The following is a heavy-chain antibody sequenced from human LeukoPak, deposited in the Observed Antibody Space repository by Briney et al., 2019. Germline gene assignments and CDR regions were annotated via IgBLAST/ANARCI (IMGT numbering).Heavy chain of an antibody. V-gene: IGHV4-59*01. CDR3: ARGDYDILTGYSTNWFDP. D-gene: IGHD3-9*01. CDR1: GGSISSYY. Sequence: SETLSLTCTVSGGSISSYYWSWIRQPPGKGLEWIGCIYYSGSTNYNPSLKSRVTISVDTSKNQFSLKLSSVTAADTAVYYCARGDYDILTGYSTNWFDPWGQGTLVTVSS. J-gene: IGHJ5*02. CDR2: IYYSGST.